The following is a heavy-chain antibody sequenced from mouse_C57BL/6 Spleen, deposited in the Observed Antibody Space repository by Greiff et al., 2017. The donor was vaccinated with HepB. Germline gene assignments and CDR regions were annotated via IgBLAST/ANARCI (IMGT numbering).Heavy chain of an antibody. D-gene: IGHD2-4*01. CDR2: ISSGSSNI. Sequence: DVKLVESGGGLVKPGGSLKLSCAASGFTFSDYGMHWVRQAPEKGLEWVAYISSGSSNIYYADTVKGRFTIFRDNAKHTPFLQMTSLRSEDTAMYYCSRRSYDYGGAMDYWGQGTSVTVSS. J-gene: IGHJ4*01. V-gene: IGHV5-17*01. CDR1: GFTFSDYG. CDR3: SRRSYDYGGAMDY.